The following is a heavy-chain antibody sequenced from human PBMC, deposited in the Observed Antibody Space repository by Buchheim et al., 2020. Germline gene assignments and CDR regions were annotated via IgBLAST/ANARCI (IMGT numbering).Heavy chain of an antibody. CDR2: ISQSGSSI. Sequence: QVQLVESGGGLVKPGGSLRLSCAASGFTFSDYYMTWIRQAPGEGLEWVSYISQSGSSIYYVDSVRGRFTISRDNVKNSLYLQMNSLRADDTAVYYCARDYRDDYRYHEWFDPWGRGTL. D-gene: IGHD5-24*01. J-gene: IGHJ5*02. V-gene: IGHV3-11*01. CDR1: GFTFSDYY. CDR3: ARDYRDDYRYHEWFDP.